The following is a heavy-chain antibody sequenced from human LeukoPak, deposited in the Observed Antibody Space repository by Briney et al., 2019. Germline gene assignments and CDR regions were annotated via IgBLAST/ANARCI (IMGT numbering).Heavy chain of an antibody. CDR1: GYTFTGSY. V-gene: IGHV1-2*02. D-gene: IGHD1-14*01. CDR2: INSNNGGT. J-gene: IGHJ4*02. CDR3: ARQKPSATCSDF. Sequence: ASVKVSCKASGYTFTGSYVHWVRQGPGQGLEWMGWINSNNGGTNFAQKFQGRVTMTRDTSINTVYMELSGLRSDDTAVYYCARQKPSATCSDFWGQGTLVSVSS.